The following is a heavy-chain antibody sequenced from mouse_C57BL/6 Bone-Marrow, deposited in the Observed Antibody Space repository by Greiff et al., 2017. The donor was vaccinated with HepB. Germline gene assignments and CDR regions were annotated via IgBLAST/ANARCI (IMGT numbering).Heavy chain of an antibody. D-gene: IGHD1-1*02. Sequence: EVKLVESGGDLVKPGGSLKLSCAASGFTFSSYGMSWVRQTPDKRLEWVATISSGGSYTYYPDSVKGRFTISRDNAKNNLYLQMSSLKSEDTAMYYCARQWSYFDYWGQGTTLTVSS. CDR3: ARQWSYFDY. V-gene: IGHV5-6*01. CDR2: ISSGGSYT. J-gene: IGHJ2*01. CDR1: GFTFSSYG.